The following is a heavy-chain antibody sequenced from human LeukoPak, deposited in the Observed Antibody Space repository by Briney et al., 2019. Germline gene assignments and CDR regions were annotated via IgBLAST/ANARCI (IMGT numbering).Heavy chain of an antibody. CDR1: GYSISSGYY. CDR2: IYHSGST. V-gene: IGHV4-38-2*02. D-gene: IGHD3-10*01. Sequence: SETLSLTCTVSGYSISSGYYWGWIRQPPGKGLEWIGSIYHSGSTYYNPSLKSRVTISVDTSKNQFSLKLSSVTAADTAVYYCARGLANYYGSGSRVWYYYYYMDVWGKGTTVTISS. CDR3: ARGLANYYGSGSRVWYYYYYMDV. J-gene: IGHJ6*03.